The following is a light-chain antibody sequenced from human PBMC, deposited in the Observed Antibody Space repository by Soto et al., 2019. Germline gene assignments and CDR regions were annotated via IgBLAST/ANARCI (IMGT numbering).Light chain of an antibody. CDR1: QSISTW. Sequence: DIQMTQSPSTLSASVGDRVTMTCRASQSISTWLAWYQQRPGRAPKLLIYRASILEDGVPSTFSGSASGTEFPLTISRLQPDDFATSYCQQYNTFPWTFGQGTKVEIK. CDR2: RAS. CDR3: QQYNTFPWT. V-gene: IGKV1-5*03. J-gene: IGKJ1*01.